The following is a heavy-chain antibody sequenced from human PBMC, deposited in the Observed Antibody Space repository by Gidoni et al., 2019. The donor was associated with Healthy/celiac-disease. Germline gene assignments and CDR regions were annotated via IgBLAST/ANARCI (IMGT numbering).Heavy chain of an antibody. CDR3: AHSGICGGGSCHSSLDY. Sequence: QITLKESGPTLVKPTQTLTLTCTFSGFSLSTSGVGVGWIRQPPGKALEWLALIYWDDDRRYSPSLKSRLTITKDTSKNQVVLTMTNMDPVDTATYYCAHSGICGGGSCHSSLDYWGQGTLVTVSS. D-gene: IGHD2-15*01. V-gene: IGHV2-5*02. CDR1: GFSLSTSGVG. J-gene: IGHJ4*02. CDR2: IYWDDDR.